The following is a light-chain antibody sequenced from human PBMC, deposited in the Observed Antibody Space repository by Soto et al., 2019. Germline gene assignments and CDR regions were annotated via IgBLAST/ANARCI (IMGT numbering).Light chain of an antibody. CDR1: QSISSW. CDR2: KAS. J-gene: IGKJ1*01. V-gene: IGKV1-5*03. CDR3: QQYGT. Sequence: DIQMTQSPSTLFASVGDRVTITCRASQSISSWLAWYQQKPGKAPKLLIYKASSLESGVPSRFSGSGSGTEFTLTISSLQPDDFATYYCQQYGTFGQGTKVDIK.